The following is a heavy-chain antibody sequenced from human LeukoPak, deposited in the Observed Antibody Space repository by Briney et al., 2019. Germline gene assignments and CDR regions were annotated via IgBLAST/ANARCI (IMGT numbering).Heavy chain of an antibody. D-gene: IGHD6-19*01. V-gene: IGHV3-48*01. CDR1: GFTFDTYT. J-gene: IGHJ3*02. CDR3: ARSSGWYREEAFDI. CDR2: IDTTSTTM. Sequence: GGSLRLSCAASGFTFDTYTMKWVRQAPGTGLEWVSYIDTTSTTMYYGDSVKGRFTISRDNAKNSLYLQMNSLRAEDTAVYYCARSSGWYREEAFDIWGQGTMVTVSS.